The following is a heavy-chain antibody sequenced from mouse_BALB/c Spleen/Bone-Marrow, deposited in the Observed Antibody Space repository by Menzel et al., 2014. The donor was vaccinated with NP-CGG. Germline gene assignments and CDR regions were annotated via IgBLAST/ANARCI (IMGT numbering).Heavy chain of an antibody. J-gene: IGHJ2*01. Sequence: EVQLVESGGGLVKPGGSLKLSCAASGFTFSSYAMSWVRQTPEKRLEWVATISSGGSYTYYPDSVRGRFTISRDNAKNTLYLQMSSLKSEDTAMYYCARRVYYPYYFDYWGQGTTHTVSS. D-gene: IGHD2-1*01. CDR1: GFTFSSYA. CDR2: ISSGGSYT. V-gene: IGHV5-9-3*01. CDR3: ARRVYYPYYFDY.